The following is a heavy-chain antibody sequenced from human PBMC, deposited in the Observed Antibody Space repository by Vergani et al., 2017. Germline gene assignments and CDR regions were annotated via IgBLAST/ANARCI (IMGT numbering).Heavy chain of an antibody. J-gene: IGHJ6*02. CDR1: GGSISSGGYY. Sequence: QVQLQESGPGLVKPSQTLSLTCTVSGGSISSGGYYCSWIRQHPGKGLEWIGYIYYSGSTYYNPSLKSRVTISVDTSKNQFSLKLSSVTAADTAVYYCARSPGGAYYYYYYGMDVWGQGTTVTVSS. V-gene: IGHV4-31*03. D-gene: IGHD4-17*01. CDR2: IYYSGST. CDR3: ARSPGGAYYYYYYGMDV.